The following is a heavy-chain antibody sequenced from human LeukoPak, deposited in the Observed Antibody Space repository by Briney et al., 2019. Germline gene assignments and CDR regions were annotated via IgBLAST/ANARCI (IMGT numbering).Heavy chain of an antibody. CDR2: INPNSGNT. Sequence: AASVKVSCKASGYTFTSYDINWVRQATGQGLEWMGWINPNSGNTGYAQKFQGRVTMTRNTSISTAYMELSSLRSEDTAVYYCARVLHYYDSSGYYYGPQDYWGQGTLVTVSS. J-gene: IGHJ4*02. V-gene: IGHV1-8*01. CDR1: GYTFTSYD. D-gene: IGHD3-22*01. CDR3: ARVLHYYDSSGYYYGPQDY.